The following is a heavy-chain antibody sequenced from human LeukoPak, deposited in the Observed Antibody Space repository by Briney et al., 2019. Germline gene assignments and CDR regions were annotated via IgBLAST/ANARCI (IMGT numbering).Heavy chain of an antibody. J-gene: IGHJ3*02. Sequence: ASVKVSCKASGYTFTSYAMHWVRQAPGQRLEWMGWINAGNGNTKYSQEFQGRVTITRDTSASTTYMELSSLRSEDTAVYYCAREPERSSGWYSDAFDIWGQGTMVTVSS. D-gene: IGHD6-19*01. CDR3: AREPERSSGWYSDAFDI. CDR2: INAGNGNT. CDR1: GYTFTSYA. V-gene: IGHV1-3*03.